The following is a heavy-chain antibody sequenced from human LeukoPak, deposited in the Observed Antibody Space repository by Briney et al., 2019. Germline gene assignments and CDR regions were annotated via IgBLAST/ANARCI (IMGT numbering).Heavy chain of an antibody. D-gene: IGHD1/OR15-1a*01. CDR2: IPYDESNT. J-gene: IGHJ4*02. V-gene: IGHV3-30-3*01. Sequence: GGSLRLSCAASGFIFSNYAMHWVRQAPGKGLEWVAVIPYDESNTYYADSVEGRFTISRDNSNNTLYLQMNSLRVEDTAVYYCARDNNADYWGQGTLVTVSS. CDR1: GFIFSNYA. CDR3: ARDNNADY.